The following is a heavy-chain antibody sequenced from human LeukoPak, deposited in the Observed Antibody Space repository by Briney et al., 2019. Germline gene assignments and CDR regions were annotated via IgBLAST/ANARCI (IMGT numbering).Heavy chain of an antibody. CDR2: IKQDGSEK. Sequence: GGSLRLSCAASGFTFSSYWMSWVRQAPGKGLEWVANIKQDGSEKYSLDCVKARFTISRENAKNSLYLQMNSLRAEDTAVYYCARHMGFDYWGQGTLVTVSS. CDR3: ARHMGFDY. V-gene: IGHV3-7*01. J-gene: IGHJ4*02. CDR1: GFTFSSYW.